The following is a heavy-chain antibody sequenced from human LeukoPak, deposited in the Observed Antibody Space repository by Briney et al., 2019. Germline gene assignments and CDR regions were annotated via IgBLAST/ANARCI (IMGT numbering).Heavy chain of an antibody. D-gene: IGHD6-13*01. J-gene: IGHJ5*02. CDR3: AKDPVPYSSSWYRWFDP. CDR1: GFTFSSYG. Sequence: PGGSLRLSCAASGFTFSSYGLHWVRQAPGKGLEWVAFIRYDGSNKYYADSVKGRFTSSRDNSKNTLYLQMNSLRAEDTAVYYCAKDPVPYSSSWYRWFDPWGQGTLVTVSS. V-gene: IGHV3-30*02. CDR2: IRYDGSNK.